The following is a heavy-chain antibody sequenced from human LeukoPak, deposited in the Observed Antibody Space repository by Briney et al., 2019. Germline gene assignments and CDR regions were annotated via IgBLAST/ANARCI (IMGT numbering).Heavy chain of an antibody. Sequence: GGSLRLSCAASGFTFSSYSMNWVRQAPGKGLEWVSSISSSSSYIYYADSVKGRFTISRDNAKNSLYLQMNSLRTEDTALYYCAKVAPRGGSYSPYYFDYWGQGTLVTVSS. V-gene: IGHV3-21*04. D-gene: IGHD3-10*01. J-gene: IGHJ4*02. CDR3: AKVAPRGGSYSPYYFDY. CDR1: GFTFSSYS. CDR2: ISSSSSYI.